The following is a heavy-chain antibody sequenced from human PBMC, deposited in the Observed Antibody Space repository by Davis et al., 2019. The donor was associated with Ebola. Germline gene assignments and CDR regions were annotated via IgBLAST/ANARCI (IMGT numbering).Heavy chain of an antibody. CDR2: IYYSGST. CDR1: GGSISSGGYY. D-gene: IGHD4-23*01. V-gene: IGHV4-31*03. CDR3: ARAGDYGGNRLNYYYYYMDV. Sequence: LRLSCTVSGGSISSGGYYWSWIRQHPGKGLEWIGYIYYSGSTYYNPSLKSRVTISVDTSKNQFSLKLSSVTAADTAVYYCARAGDYGGNRLNYYYYYMDVWGKGTTVTVSS. J-gene: IGHJ6*03.